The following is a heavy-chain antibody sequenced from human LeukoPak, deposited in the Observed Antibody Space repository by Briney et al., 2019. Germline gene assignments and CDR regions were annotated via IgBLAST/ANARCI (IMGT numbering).Heavy chain of an antibody. CDR3: ARALGNYMDV. CDR2: ISSSSSYI. CDR1: GFTFSSYA. J-gene: IGHJ6*03. Sequence: GGSLRLSCAASGFTFSSYAMHWVRQAPGKGLEWVSSISSSSSYIYYADSVKGRFTISRDNAKNSLYLQMNSLRAEDTAVYYCARALGNYMDVWGKGTTVTVSS. V-gene: IGHV3-21*01.